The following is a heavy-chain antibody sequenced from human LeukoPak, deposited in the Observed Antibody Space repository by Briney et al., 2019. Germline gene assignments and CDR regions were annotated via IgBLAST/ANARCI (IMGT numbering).Heavy chain of an antibody. J-gene: IGHJ3*02. D-gene: IGHD6-6*01. CDR2: INTDGSST. V-gene: IGHV3-74*01. CDR1: GFTFSSYW. Sequence: GGSLRLSCAASGFTFSSYWMHWVRQAPGKGLVWVSRINTDGSSTSYADSVKGRFTISKDNAKNTLYLQMNSLRAEDTAVYYCAKGDSSSRPVGAFDIWGQGTMVTVSS. CDR3: AKGDSSSRPVGAFDI.